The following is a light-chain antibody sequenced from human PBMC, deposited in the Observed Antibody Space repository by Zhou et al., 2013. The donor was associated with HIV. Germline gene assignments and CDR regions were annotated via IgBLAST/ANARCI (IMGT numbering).Light chain of an antibody. J-gene: IGKJ3*01. CDR2: DAS. Sequence: DIQMTQSPSSVSASVGNRVTITCRASQGIATWLAWYQQIPGKAPKLLIHDASTLQRGVPSRFSGYGSGTVFTLTIRSLQPEDVGTYYCQQANSFPFTFGPGTRVDIK. CDR3: QQANSFPFT. V-gene: IGKV1-12*02. CDR1: QGIATW.